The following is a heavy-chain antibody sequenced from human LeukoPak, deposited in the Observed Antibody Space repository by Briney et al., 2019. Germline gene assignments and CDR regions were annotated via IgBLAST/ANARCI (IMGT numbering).Heavy chain of an antibody. Sequence: GRSLRLSCAASGFSISSYAIHWVRQAPGKGLESVAVISYDGSNKYYADSVKGRFTISRDNSKNILYLQMNSLRADDTAVYYCARDIETVYYYCYYYMDVWGKGTTVTVSS. CDR2: ISYDGSNK. CDR3: ARDIETVYYYCYYYMDV. CDR1: GFSISSYA. J-gene: IGHJ6*03. V-gene: IGHV3-30-3*01. D-gene: IGHD3-16*01.